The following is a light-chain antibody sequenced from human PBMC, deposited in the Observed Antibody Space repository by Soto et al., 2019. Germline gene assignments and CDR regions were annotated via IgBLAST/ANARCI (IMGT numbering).Light chain of an antibody. V-gene: IGKV1-5*03. Sequence: DIQMTQSPSTLSASVGDRVTITCRASQSITSWLAWYQQKAGKAPKPLIYKASSLESGVPSRFSGSGFGTEFTLTISSLQPDDFATYYCQDYSTSFRTLGQGTKVDIK. CDR3: QDYSTSFRT. CDR2: KAS. CDR1: QSITSW. J-gene: IGKJ1*01.